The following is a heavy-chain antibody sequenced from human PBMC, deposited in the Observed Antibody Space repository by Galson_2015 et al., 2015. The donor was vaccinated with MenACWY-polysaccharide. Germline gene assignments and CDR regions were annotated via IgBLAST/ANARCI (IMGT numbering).Heavy chain of an antibody. Sequence: ETLSLTCAVSGGSISSSSYYWDWIRQPPGKGLEWIGNIYYTGSTYYNPSLKSRVTISLDTSKNQFSLKLSSVTAADTAVYYCARVASGSYDYWGQGTLVTVSS. D-gene: IGHD3-10*01. V-gene: IGHV4-39*07. CDR3: ARVASGSYDY. CDR2: IYYTGST. CDR1: GGSISSSSYY. J-gene: IGHJ4*02.